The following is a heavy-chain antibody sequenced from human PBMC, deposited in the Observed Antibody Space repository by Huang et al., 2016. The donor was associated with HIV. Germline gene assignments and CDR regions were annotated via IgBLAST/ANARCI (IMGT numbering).Heavy chain of an antibody. CDR3: ARNYDSSGYDAFDI. D-gene: IGHD3-22*01. CDR1: GGSLSGDY. Sequence: QVQLHQWGAGLLKPSETLSLTCAVYGGSLSGDYWSWIRQPPGKGLEWIGEINHSGSTNYNPSLKSRVSVAVDRSKNQFSLKLSSVIAADTAMYYCARNYDSSGYDAFDIWGQGTMVIVSS. CDR2: INHSGST. J-gene: IGHJ3*02. V-gene: IGHV4-34*01.